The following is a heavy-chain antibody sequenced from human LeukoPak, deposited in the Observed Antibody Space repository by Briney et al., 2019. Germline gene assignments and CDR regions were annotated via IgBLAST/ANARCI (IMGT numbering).Heavy chain of an antibody. J-gene: IGHJ5*02. CDR2: ISAYNGNT. CDR3: ARAEYSSSSSRGRWFDP. CDR1: GYTFTSYG. D-gene: IGHD6-6*01. V-gene: IGHV1-18*01. Sequence: ASVKVSCKASGYTFTSYGISWVRQAPGQGLEWMGWISAYNGNTNYAQKLQGRVTLTTDTSTSTAYMELRSLRSDDTAVYYCARAEYSSSSSRGRWFDPWGQGTLVTVSS.